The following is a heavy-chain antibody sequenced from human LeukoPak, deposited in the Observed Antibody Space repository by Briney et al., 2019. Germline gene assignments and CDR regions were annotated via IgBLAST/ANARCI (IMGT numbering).Heavy chain of an antibody. D-gene: IGHD2-2*01. Sequence: GGPLRLSCAASGFTFSGYTLHWVRQAPGRGLEWVSTISGSGGSTYHAESVKGRCTLSRDNSKDTLYLQLNSLRVEDTAVYYCAKEGGYCSSSSCSDYFDYWGQGSLVTVSS. CDR2: ISGSGGST. CDR3: AKEGGYCSSSSCSDYFDY. J-gene: IGHJ4*02. V-gene: IGHV3-23*01. CDR1: GFTFSGYT.